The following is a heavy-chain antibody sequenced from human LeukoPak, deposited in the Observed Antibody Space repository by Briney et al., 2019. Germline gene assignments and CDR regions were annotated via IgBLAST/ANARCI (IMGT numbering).Heavy chain of an antibody. V-gene: IGHV3-23*01. D-gene: IGHD6-13*01. CDR1: GFTFSSYA. CDR2: ISGSGGST. J-gene: IGHJ4*02. Sequence: GGSLRLSCAASGFTFSSYAMSWVRQAPGKGLEWVSAISGSGGSTYYADSVKGRFTISRDNSKNTLYLQMNSLRAEDTAVYYCAKDGGRGIAAAGTRAFGYWGQGTLVTVSS. CDR3: AKDGGRGIAAAGTRAFGY.